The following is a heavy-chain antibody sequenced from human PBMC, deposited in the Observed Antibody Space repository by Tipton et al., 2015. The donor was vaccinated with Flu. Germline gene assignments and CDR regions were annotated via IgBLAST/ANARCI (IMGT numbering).Heavy chain of an antibody. CDR1: GGSINTYY. J-gene: IGHJ5*02. D-gene: IGHD4-11*01. CDR2: IHKTGTT. Sequence: TLSLTCSVSGGSINTYYWGWIRQSPGKGLEWIGNIHKTGTTYYNPSLTSRVTISVDTSKNQFSLRLTSVTAADTAVYYCARRDYSNYVSEPKNWFDPWGQGTLVTVSS. CDR3: ARRDYSNYVSEPKNWFDP. V-gene: IGHV4-59*08.